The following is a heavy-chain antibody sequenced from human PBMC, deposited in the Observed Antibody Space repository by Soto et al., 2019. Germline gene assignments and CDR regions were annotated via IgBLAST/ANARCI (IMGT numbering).Heavy chain of an antibody. D-gene: IGHD6-19*01. CDR3: ARHYNDGSSGWDGEPYYYCSYSMEV. Sequence: LSLTCTVSGGSISSSIYYWGWIRQPPGKGLEWIGSIYYSGSTYYNPSLKSRVTISVDTSKNQFSLKLSSVTAADTAVYYCARHYNDGSSGWDGEPYYYCSYSMEVLGKRPKGTVSS. CDR1: GGSISSSIYY. J-gene: IGHJ6*01. CDR2: IYYSGST. V-gene: IGHV4-39*01.